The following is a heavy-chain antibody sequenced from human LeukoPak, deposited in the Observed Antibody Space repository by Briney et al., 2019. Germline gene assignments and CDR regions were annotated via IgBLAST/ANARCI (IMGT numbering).Heavy chain of an antibody. J-gene: IGHJ4*02. CDR3: AKSGPYCSSTSCNYFDY. CDR1: GYTFTSYD. CDR2: MSPNSGNT. D-gene: IGHD2-2*01. V-gene: IGHV1-8*01. Sequence: GASVKVSCKASGYTFTSYDINWVRQATGQGLEWMGWMSPNSGNTGYAQKFQGRVTMTRNTSISTAYMELSSLRSEDTAVYYCAKSGPYCSSTSCNYFDYWGQGTLVTVSS.